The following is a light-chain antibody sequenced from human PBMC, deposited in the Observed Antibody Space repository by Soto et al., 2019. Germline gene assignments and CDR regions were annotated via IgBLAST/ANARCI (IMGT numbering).Light chain of an antibody. CDR1: QGIDTY. J-gene: IGKJ3*01. V-gene: IGKV1-27*01. Sequence: DIQMTQSPSSLSASVGDRVTITCRASQGIDTYLAWYQQKPGQVPKLLIYAASTLQSGVPSRFSGSGSGTDFTLTISSLQPEDVPTYFCKIYTRAPFTFGPGTKVDIK. CDR2: AAS. CDR3: KIYTRAPFT.